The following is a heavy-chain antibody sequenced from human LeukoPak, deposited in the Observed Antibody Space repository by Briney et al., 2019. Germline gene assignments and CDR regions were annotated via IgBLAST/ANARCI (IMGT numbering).Heavy chain of an antibody. CDR1: GFTFSSYG. CDR3: AKALGYCSGGSCYRDY. V-gene: IGHV3-33*06. Sequence: GGSLRLFCAASGFTFSSYGMHWVRQAPGKGLEWVAVIWYDGSNKYYADPMKGRFTISRDNSKNTLYLQMNSLRAEDTAVYYCAKALGYCSGGSCYRDYWGQGTLVTVSS. CDR2: IWYDGSNK. D-gene: IGHD2-15*01. J-gene: IGHJ4*02.